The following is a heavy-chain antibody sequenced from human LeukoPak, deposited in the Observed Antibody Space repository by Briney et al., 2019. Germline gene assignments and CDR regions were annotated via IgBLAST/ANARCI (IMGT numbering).Heavy chain of an antibody. CDR2: TYYRSKWYS. CDR1: GDSVSSNSAA. J-gene: IGHJ4*02. Sequence: SQTLSLTCAISGDSVSSNSAAWNWIRQSPSRGLEWLGRTYYRSKWYSDYAVSVKSRITINPDTSKNQFSLQLNSVTPEDTAVYYCARDGYDYVWGSYRYYFDYWGQGTLVTVSS. V-gene: IGHV6-1*01. D-gene: IGHD3-16*02. CDR3: ARDGYDYVWGSYRYYFDY.